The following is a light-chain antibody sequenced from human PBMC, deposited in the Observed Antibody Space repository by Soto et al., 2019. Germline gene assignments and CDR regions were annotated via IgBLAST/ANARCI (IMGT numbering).Light chain of an antibody. CDR3: QQYNILST. J-gene: IGKJ1*01. CDR1: QSIRYW. CDR2: DAS. Sequence: DIQRTKSPSTLSASVGDRVTITCRASQSIRYWVAWYQHKPGKAPKLLIYDASTLESGVPTRFSGSGSGTEFTLTISSLHPDDFATYYCQQYNILSTFGQGTK. V-gene: IGKV1-5*01.